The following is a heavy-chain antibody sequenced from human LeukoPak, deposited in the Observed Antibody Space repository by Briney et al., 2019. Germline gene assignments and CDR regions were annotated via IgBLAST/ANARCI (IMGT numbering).Heavy chain of an antibody. CDR2: IYYSGST. J-gene: IGHJ4*02. D-gene: IGHD1-26*01. CDR1: GGPISSSNYY. V-gene: IGHV4-39*01. CDR3: ARRLGATSMDY. Sequence: PSETLSLTCTVSGGPISSSNYYWGWLRQPPGKGLEWIGTIYYSGSTYYNPSLQSRVTISVDTSKNQFSLKLSTVTAADTAVYYCARRLGATSMDYWGQGTLVTVSS.